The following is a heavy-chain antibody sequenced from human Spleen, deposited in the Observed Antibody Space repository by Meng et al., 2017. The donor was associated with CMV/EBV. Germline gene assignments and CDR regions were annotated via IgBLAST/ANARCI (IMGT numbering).Heavy chain of an antibody. J-gene: IGHJ4*02. D-gene: IGHD2-2*01. CDR1: GGSVSSSTYY. CDR2: IYSSGST. CDR3: ARVQRPYCSSTSCPKGLDY. V-gene: IGHV4-61*01. Sequence: SETLSLTCSVSGGSVSSSTYYWSWIRQPPGKGLEWIGYIYSSGSTDYNPSLKSRVTLSVDTSNNHFSLKLSSVTAADTAVYYCARVQRPYCSSTSCPKGLDYWGQGTLVTVSS.